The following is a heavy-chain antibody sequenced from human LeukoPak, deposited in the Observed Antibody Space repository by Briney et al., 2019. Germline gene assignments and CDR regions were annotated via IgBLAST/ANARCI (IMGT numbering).Heavy chain of an antibody. CDR1: GYTFTNYG. J-gene: IGHJ3*02. V-gene: IGHV1-8*02. CDR2: MNPNSGNT. Sequence: ASVKVSCKASGYTFTNYGISWVRQAPGQGLEWMGWMNPNSGNTGYAQKFQGRVTMTRNTSISTAYMELSSLRSEDTAVYYCAQRGGVRYSSTGDAFDIWGQGTMVTVSS. D-gene: IGHD6-13*01. CDR3: AQRGGVRYSSTGDAFDI.